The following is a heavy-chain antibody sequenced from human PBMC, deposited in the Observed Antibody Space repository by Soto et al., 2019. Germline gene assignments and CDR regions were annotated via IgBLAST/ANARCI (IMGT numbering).Heavy chain of an antibody. V-gene: IGHV3-11*01. D-gene: IGHD4-4*01. Sequence: QVQLVESGGGLVRPGESLRLSCTASGFALVDYMGCIRQAPGRGLEWISYIDGSGTATYYTDSVKGRFTVSRDHAENSLYLQMDSLTAEDTALYYCARDYRNKGFDHWGLGTLVTVSS. CDR1: GFALVDY. CDR3: ARDYRNKGFDH. J-gene: IGHJ4*02. CDR2: IDGSGTAT.